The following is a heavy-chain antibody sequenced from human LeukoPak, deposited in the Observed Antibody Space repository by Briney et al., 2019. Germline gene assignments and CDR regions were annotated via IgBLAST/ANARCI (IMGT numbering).Heavy chain of an antibody. J-gene: IGHJ4*02. D-gene: IGHD3-16*02. Sequence: GGSLRLSCAASGFTFSRYTMKWVRQAPGKGLEWVAYICDIGDTIYYGDSVKGRFTISRDKAKNSLYLQMNSLRDEDTAVYYCARDYVWGSYRYTGGAYWGQGTLVTVSS. CDR2: ICDIGDTI. V-gene: IGHV3-48*02. CDR3: ARDYVWGSYRYTGGAY. CDR1: GFTFSRYT.